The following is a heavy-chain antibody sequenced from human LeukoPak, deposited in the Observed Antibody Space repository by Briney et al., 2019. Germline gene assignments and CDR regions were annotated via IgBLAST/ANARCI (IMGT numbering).Heavy chain of an antibody. J-gene: IGHJ4*02. CDR1: GFSFDGYA. D-gene: IGHD3-22*01. CDR2: ISWNSGSI. Sequence: GRSLRLSCAASGFSFDGYAMHWVRQAPGKGLEWVSGISWNSGSIGYADSVKGRFTISRDNAKNSLYLQMNSLRAEGTALYYCAKDKRYDSSGLPGFFDYWGQGTLVSVSS. CDR3: AKDKRYDSSGLPGFFDY. V-gene: IGHV3-9*01.